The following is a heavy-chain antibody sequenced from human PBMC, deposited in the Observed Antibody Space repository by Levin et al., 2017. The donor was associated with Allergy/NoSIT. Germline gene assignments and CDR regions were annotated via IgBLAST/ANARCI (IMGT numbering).Heavy chain of an antibody. J-gene: IGHJ6*02. D-gene: IGHD5-12*01. V-gene: IGHV4-61*01. Sequence: SETLSLICTVSGGSVGSGSYYWSWVRQPPGKGLEWIGYIDYSENTKYNPSLKSRVTISVGTSKDQFSLRLSSVTAADAAVYYCARGRGYSGFFGDFYYYGMDVWGQGTTVIVSS. CDR2: IDYSENT. CDR1: GGSVGSGSYY. CDR3: ARGRGYSGFFGDFYYYGMDV.